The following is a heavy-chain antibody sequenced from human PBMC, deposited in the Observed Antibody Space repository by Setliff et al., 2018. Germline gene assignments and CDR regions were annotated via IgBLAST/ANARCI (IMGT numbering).Heavy chain of an antibody. V-gene: IGHV4-61*01. CDR2: INHSGST. CDR1: GGSISSGSYY. Sequence: PSETLSLTCTVSGGSISSGSYYWSWIRQPPGKGLEWIGEINHSGSTNYNPSLKSRVTISVDTSKNQFSLKLSSVTAADTALYYCTVYNTGSSKDHHWGQGTPVTVSS. J-gene: IGHJ5*02. D-gene: IGHD2-8*02. CDR3: TVYNTGSSKDHH.